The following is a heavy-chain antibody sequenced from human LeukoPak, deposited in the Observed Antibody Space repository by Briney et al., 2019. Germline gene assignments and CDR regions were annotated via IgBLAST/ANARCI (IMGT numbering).Heavy chain of an antibody. CDR1: GYTFTGYY. CDR2: INPNSGGT. D-gene: IGHD4-17*01. CDR3: ARAGDYGDYSGYFQH. Sequence: ASVKVSCKASGYTFTGYYMHLVRQAAGQGLEWMGWINPNSGGTNYAQKFQGRVTMTRDTSISTAYMELSRLRSDDTAVYYCARAGDYGDYSGYFQHWGQGTLVTVSS. V-gene: IGHV1-2*02. J-gene: IGHJ1*01.